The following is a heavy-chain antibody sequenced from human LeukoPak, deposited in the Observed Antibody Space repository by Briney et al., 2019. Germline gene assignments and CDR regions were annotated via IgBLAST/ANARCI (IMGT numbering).Heavy chain of an antibody. J-gene: IGHJ4*02. D-gene: IGHD7-27*01. CDR3: ASRKLGNDY. Sequence: PSETLSLTCTISGVPVSDYYWSWIRQSPGKGLEWIGYIYHTGSTSYSPSLKSRVTISADTSQNQFSLKLSSVTAADTAVYYCASRKLGNDYWGQGTLVTVSS. CDR2: IYHTGST. V-gene: IGHV4-59*02. CDR1: GVPVSDYY.